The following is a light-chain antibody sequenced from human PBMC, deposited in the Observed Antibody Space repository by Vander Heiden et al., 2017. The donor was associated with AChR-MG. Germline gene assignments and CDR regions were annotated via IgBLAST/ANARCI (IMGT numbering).Light chain of an antibody. V-gene: IGKV2D-29*01. Sequence: DIVMTQTPLSLSVTPGQPASISCKSSQSLLHSDGRTYLYWYLQKPGQPPRLLVSEVSNRFSGVPNRFSGSGSGTDFTLRISRVDAEDVGIYYCGRLKQFSYTFGQGTKLEIK. CDR2: EVS. J-gene: IGKJ2*01. CDR1: QSLLHSDGRTY. CDR3: GRLKQFSYT.